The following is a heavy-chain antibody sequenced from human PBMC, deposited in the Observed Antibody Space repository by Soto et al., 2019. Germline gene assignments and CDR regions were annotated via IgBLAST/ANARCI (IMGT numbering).Heavy chain of an antibody. CDR2: IIPILGIA. V-gene: IGHV1-69*08. CDR1: GGTFSSYT. CDR3: ARDRTMLVPGQLAC. Sequence: QVQLVQSGAEVKKPGSSVKVSCKASGGTFSSYTISWVRQAPGQGLEWMGRIIPILGIANYAQKFQGRVTITADKSTSTAYMELSSLRSEDTAVYYCARDRTMLVPGQLACWGQGTLVTDSS. D-gene: IGHD3-22*01. J-gene: IGHJ4*02.